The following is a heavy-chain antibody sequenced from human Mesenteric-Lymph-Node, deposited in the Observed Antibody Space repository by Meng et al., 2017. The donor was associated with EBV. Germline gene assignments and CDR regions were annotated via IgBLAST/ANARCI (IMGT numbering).Heavy chain of an antibody. CDR3: ARDLSSSWTHTFDY. J-gene: IGHJ4*02. Sequence: QVQLVQSGSVLKKPGASVMISCKASGYTFTSYTMNWVRRAPGQGLEWMGWINTNTGNPTYAQGLAGRFVFSLDTSVSTAYLQISSLKPEDTAVYYCARDLSSSWTHTFDYWGQGTLVT. CDR1: GYTFTSYT. D-gene: IGHD6-13*01. V-gene: IGHV7-4-1*02. CDR2: INTNTGNP.